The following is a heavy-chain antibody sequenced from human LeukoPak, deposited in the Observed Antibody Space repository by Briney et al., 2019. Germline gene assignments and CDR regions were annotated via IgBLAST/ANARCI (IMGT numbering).Heavy chain of an antibody. Sequence: PSETLSLTCTASGGSISSDYWSWIRQPPGKGLEWIGYIYYSGSTNYNPSLKSRVTISVDTSKNQFSLKLSSVTAADTAVYYCARDSGSYFGFDYWGQGTLVTVSS. J-gene: IGHJ4*02. CDR2: IYYSGST. D-gene: IGHD1-26*01. CDR1: GGSISSDY. CDR3: ARDSGSYFGFDY. V-gene: IGHV4-59*01.